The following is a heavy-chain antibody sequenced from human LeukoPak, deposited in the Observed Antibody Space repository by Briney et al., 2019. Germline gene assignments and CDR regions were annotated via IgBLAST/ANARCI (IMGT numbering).Heavy chain of an antibody. V-gene: IGHV1-69*05. CDR2: IIPVFGTA. J-gene: IGHJ4*02. CDR1: GGTFSSYA. CDR3: ARGRLRLGLPGFDY. D-gene: IGHD3-16*01. Sequence: SVKVSCKASGGTFSSYAISWVRQAPGQGLEWMGRIIPVFGTANYAQKFQGRVTITTDESTSTAYMELSCLRSEDTAVYYCARGRLRLGLPGFDYWGQGTLVTVSS.